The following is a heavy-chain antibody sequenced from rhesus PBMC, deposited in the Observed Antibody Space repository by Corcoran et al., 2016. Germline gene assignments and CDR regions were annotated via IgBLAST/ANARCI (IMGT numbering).Heavy chain of an antibody. CDR2: ITYSGST. CDR3: AIHVDTATVH. J-gene: IGHJ4*01. CDR1: GGSISSGYYY. V-gene: IGHV4-122*02. D-gene: IGHD5-12*01. Sequence: QVQLQESGPGLVKPSETLSLTCAVSGGSISSGYYYWSWIRQPPGKGLEWIGYITYSGSTSYNSSLKSRVTMSRDTSKNQFSLKLSSVTAADTAVYYCAIHVDTATVHWGQGVLVTVSS.